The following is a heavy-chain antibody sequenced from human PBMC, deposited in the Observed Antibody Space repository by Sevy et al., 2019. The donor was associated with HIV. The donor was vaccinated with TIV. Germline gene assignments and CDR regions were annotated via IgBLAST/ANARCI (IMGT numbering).Heavy chain of an antibody. V-gene: IGHV3-33*01. CDR2: IWYDGSNK. CDR1: GFTFSSYG. Sequence: GGSLRLSCAASGFTFSSYGMHWVRQAPGKGLEWVAVIWYDGSNKYYADSVKGRFTISRDNSKNTLYLQMNSLRAEDTAVYYCARYHGSGRKNLYYFDYWGQGTLVTVSS. D-gene: IGHD3-10*01. CDR3: ARYHGSGRKNLYYFDY. J-gene: IGHJ4*02.